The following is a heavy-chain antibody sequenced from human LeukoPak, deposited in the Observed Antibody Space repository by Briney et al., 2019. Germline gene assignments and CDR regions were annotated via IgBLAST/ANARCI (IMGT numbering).Heavy chain of an antibody. Sequence: GGSLRLSCAASGFTFSSYAMSWVRQAPGKGLEWVSAISGSGGSTYYADSVKGRFTISRDNSKNTLYLQMNSLRAEDTAVYYCAKYCSSTSCSIRGAFDIWGQGTMVTVSS. CDR2: ISGSGGST. D-gene: IGHD2-2*01. V-gene: IGHV3-23*01. CDR3: AKYCSSTSCSIRGAFDI. CDR1: GFTFSSYA. J-gene: IGHJ3*02.